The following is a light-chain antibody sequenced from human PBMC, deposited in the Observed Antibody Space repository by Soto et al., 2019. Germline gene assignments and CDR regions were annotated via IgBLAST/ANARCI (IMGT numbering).Light chain of an antibody. CDR1: SSDVGGYNS. CDR2: EVS. J-gene: IGLJ1*01. Sequence: QSVLTQPASVSGSPGQSITISCTGTSSDVGGYNSVSWYQQHPGKAHKLMIYEVSNRPSGASYRFSGSKSGNTASLTISGLQAEDEADYYCTSYTSSSTLYVFGTGTKGTVL. V-gene: IGLV2-14*01. CDR3: TSYTSSSTLYV.